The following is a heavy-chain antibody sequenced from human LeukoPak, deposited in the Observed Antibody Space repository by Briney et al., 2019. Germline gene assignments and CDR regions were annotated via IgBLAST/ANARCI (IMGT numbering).Heavy chain of an antibody. V-gene: IGHV3-23*01. CDR1: GFTFNTYV. CDR2: IKSGGGT. D-gene: IGHD6-19*01. Sequence: GGSLRLSCAASGFTFNTYVMSWVRQTPGKGLQWVSSIKSGGGTDYADSVKGRFTISRDNSKNALYPQMNSLRAEDTSIYYCTKVRPPPGSGWYGGDDYWGQRTLVTVSS. J-gene: IGHJ4*02. CDR3: TKVRPPPGSGWYGGDDY.